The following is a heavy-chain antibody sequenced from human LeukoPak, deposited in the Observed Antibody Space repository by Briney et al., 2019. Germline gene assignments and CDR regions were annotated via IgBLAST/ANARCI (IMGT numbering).Heavy chain of an antibody. J-gene: IGHJ4*02. CDR2: ISYDGSNK. CDR3: ARGAYSSGWYLFDY. V-gene: IGHV3-30*04. D-gene: IGHD6-19*01. Sequence: GRSLRLSCAASGFTFSSYAMHWVRQAPGKGLEWVAVISYDGSNKYYADSVKGRFTISRDNSKNTLYLQMNSLRAEDTAVYYCARGAYSSGWYLFDYWGQGTLVTVSS. CDR1: GFTFSSYA.